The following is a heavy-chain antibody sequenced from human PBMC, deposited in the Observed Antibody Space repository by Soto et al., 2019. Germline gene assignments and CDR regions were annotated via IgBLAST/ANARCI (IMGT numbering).Heavy chain of an antibody. Sequence: SETLSLTCTVSGGSISSGGYYWSWIRQHPGKGLEWIGYIYYSGSTYYNPSLKSRVTISVDTSKNQFSLKLSSVTAADTAVYYCARDSGGSIPRRPFDYWGQGTLVTVSS. CDR3: ARDSGGSIPRRPFDY. D-gene: IGHD6-6*01. J-gene: IGHJ4*02. V-gene: IGHV4-31*03. CDR2: IYYSGST. CDR1: GGSISSGGYY.